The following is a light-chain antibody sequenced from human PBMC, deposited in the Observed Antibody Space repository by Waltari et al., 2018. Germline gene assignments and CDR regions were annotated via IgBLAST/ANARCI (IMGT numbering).Light chain of an antibody. J-gene: IGKJ3*01. CDR1: QSVTTY. CDR3: HQCSTWPPA. CDR2: DAS. Sequence: EIVLTQSPATLSLSPGERATLSCRASQSVTTYLGCYQQKPGQAPRLLIYDASNRATGIPARFSGSGSGTDFTLTISSLEPDDFAVYYCHQCSTWPPAFGPGTKVDI. V-gene: IGKV3-11*01.